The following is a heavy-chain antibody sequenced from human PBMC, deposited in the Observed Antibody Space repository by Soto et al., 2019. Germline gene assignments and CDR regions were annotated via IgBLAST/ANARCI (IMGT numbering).Heavy chain of an antibody. CDR1: GGSISSGDYY. J-gene: IGHJ6*02. D-gene: IGHD3-10*01. CDR2: IYYSGST. CDR3: AREGSGSGGMDV. V-gene: IGHV4-30-4*01. Sequence: QVQLQESGPGLVKPSQTLSLTCTVSGGSISSGDYYWSWIRQPPGKGLEWIGYIYYSGSTYYNPSRKSRVTISVDTAKNQFSLKLSSVTAADTAVYYCAREGSGSGGMDVWGQGTTVTVSS.